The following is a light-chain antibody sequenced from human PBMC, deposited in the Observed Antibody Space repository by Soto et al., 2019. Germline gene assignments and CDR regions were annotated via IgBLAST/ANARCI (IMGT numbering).Light chain of an antibody. CDR1: QSVLFSSNNKNY. Sequence: DIVMTQSPDSLAVSLGERATINCRSSQSVLFSSNNKNYLAWYQQKPGQPPNLLIYWASTRESGVPDRFSGSGSGTDFTLTISSLQADDVAVYYCHQYYTTPWTFGQGTKVEIK. V-gene: IGKV4-1*01. CDR2: WAS. CDR3: HQYYTTPWT. J-gene: IGKJ1*01.